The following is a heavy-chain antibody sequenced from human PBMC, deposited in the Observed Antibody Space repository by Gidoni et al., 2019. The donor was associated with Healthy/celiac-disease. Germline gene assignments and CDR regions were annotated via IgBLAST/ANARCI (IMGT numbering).Heavy chain of an antibody. CDR2: IYSGGST. CDR1: GFTVSPNY. Sequence: EVQLVETGGALIQPGGSMRLSCSASGFTVSPNYMSWVRQAPGKGLEWVSVIYSGGSTYYADSVKGRFTISRDNSKNTLYLQRNSLRAEDTAVYYCARAAWGFDYWCQGTLVTVSS. CDR3: ARAAWGFDY. V-gene: IGHV3-53*02. D-gene: IGHD1-26*01. J-gene: IGHJ4*02.